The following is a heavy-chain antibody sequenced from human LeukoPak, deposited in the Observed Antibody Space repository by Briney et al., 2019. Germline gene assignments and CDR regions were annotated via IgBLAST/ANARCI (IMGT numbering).Heavy chain of an antibody. D-gene: IGHD3-10*01. CDR3: ARSYHYGSGSYSYYFDF. Sequence: SETLSLTCSVSGGSIRSFYWSWIRQPPGKGLEWIGYIYNTGDTEYNPSLKSRVTISVDTSNQQFSLRLSSVTAADTAIFYCARSYHYGSGSYSYYFDFWGQGTLVTVSS. CDR2: IYNTGDT. J-gene: IGHJ4*02. V-gene: IGHV4-59*08. CDR1: GGSIRSFY.